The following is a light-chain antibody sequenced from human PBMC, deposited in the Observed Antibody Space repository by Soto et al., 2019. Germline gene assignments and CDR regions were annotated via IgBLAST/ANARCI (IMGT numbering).Light chain of an antibody. Sequence: ELVLTQSPGTLSLSPGERATLSCRASQSVSSNVAWYQQKPGQAPRLLIYQTSARATGIPGRFSGSGSGTDFTLTISNLQSEDFALYYCQHYSGWPPVFGQGTKVDIK. J-gene: IGKJ2*01. CDR2: QTS. CDR1: QSVSSN. V-gene: IGKV3-15*01. CDR3: QHYSGWPPV.